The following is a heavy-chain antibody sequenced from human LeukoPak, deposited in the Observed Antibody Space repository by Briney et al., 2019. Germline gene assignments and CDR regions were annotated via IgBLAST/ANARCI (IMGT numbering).Heavy chain of an antibody. Sequence: PSETLSLTCTVSGGSISSYYWSWIRQPPGKGLEWIGYIHYSGSTNYNPSLKSRVTISVDTSMNQFSLRLTSVTAADTAVYYCARETVIVPVDDCFDPWGQGTLVIVSS. CDR3: ARETVIVPVDDCFDP. D-gene: IGHD2-21*01. V-gene: IGHV4-59*01. CDR1: GGSISSYY. CDR2: IHYSGST. J-gene: IGHJ5*02.